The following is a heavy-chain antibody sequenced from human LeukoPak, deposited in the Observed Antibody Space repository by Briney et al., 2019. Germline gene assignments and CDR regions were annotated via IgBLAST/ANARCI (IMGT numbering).Heavy chain of an antibody. CDR3: ARDAGYNLIDAFDI. D-gene: IGHD5-24*01. CDR1: GFTVSSNY. CDR2: IYSGGST. J-gene: IGHJ3*02. Sequence: GRSLRLSCAASGFTVSSNYMSWVRQAPGKGLEWVSVIYSGGSTYYADSVKGRFTISRDNSKNTLYLQMNSLRAEDTAVYYCARDAGYNLIDAFDIWGQGTMVTVSS. V-gene: IGHV3-53*01.